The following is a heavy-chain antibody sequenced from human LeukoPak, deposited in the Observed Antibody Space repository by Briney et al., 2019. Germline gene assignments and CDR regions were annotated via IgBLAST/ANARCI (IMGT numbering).Heavy chain of an antibody. D-gene: IGHD6-13*01. J-gene: IGHJ3*02. CDR2: INPSGGST. CDR1: GYTFTSYY. V-gene: IGHV1-46*01. Sequence: ASVKVSCKASGYTFTSYYMHWVRQAPGQGLEWMGIINPSGGSTSYAQKFQGRVTMTRNTSISTDYMELSSLRSEDTAVYYCARSIQYSSSWYGPDDAFDIWGQGTMVTVSS. CDR3: ARSIQYSSSWYGPDDAFDI.